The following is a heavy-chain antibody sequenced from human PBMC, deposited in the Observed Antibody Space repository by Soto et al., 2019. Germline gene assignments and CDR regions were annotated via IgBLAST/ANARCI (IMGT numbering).Heavy chain of an antibody. CDR1: GFSLSTSGVG. Sequence: QITLKESGPTLVKPTQTLTLTCTFSGFSLSTSGVGVGWIRQPPGKALEWLALIYWNDDKRYSPSLKSRLTITKDPSTNQVVLTMTNMDPVDTATYRCVHGEVAHGYNYFDYWGQGTLVTVSS. CDR3: VHGEVAHGYNYFDY. CDR2: IYWNDDK. D-gene: IGHD5-12*01. J-gene: IGHJ4*02. V-gene: IGHV2-5*01.